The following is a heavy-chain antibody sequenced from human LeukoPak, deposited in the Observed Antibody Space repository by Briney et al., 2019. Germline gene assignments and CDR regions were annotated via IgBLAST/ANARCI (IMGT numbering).Heavy chain of an antibody. Sequence: PSETLSLTCTVSGGSISSGGYYWSWIRQHPGKGLEWIGYIYYSGSTYYNPSLKSRVTISVDTPKNQFSLKLSSVTAADTAVYYCARARPREFDYWGQGTLVTVSS. J-gene: IGHJ4*02. D-gene: IGHD6-6*01. V-gene: IGHV4-31*03. CDR1: GGSISSGGYY. CDR2: IYYSGST. CDR3: ARARPREFDY.